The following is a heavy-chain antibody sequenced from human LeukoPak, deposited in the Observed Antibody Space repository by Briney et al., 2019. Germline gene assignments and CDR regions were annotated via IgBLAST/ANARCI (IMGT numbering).Heavy chain of an antibody. J-gene: IGHJ4*02. D-gene: IGHD1-1*01. Sequence: SETLSLTCAVSGSSITSDYFWGWIRPPPGKGLEWIATIYYSWGMYFNPSLKSRVTISLDASKNQYSLKITSLTAADTAIYYCARNVTAGFFDYWGQGILVTVSS. CDR1: GSSITSDYF. V-gene: IGHV4-38-2*01. CDR3: ARNVTAGFFDY. CDR2: IYYSWGM.